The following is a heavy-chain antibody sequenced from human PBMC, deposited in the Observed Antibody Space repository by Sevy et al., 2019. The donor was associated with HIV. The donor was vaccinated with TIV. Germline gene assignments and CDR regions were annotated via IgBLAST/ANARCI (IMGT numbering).Heavy chain of an antibody. J-gene: IGHJ6*02. Sequence: GGSLRLSCGASALTFSNAWTSWVRQAPGKGLEWVGRSKSKTDGGTTDYAAPVKRRFTISRDDSKNTLYLQMNTLETEDTAVYYCTTDGAEFGGMDVWGQGTTVTVSS. CDR1: ALTFSNAW. D-gene: IGHD3-10*01. CDR2: SKSKTDGGTT. CDR3: TTDGAEFGGMDV. V-gene: IGHV3-15*01.